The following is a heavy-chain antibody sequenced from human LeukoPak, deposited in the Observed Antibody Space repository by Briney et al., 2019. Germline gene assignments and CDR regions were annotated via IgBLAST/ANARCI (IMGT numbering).Heavy chain of an antibody. D-gene: IGHD2-2*01. CDR2: ISSSGSTI. J-gene: IGHJ3*02. Sequence: TGGSLRLSCAASGFIFSDYYMSWIRQAPGKGLEWVSYISSSGSTIYYADSVKGRFTISRDNAKNSLYLQMNSLRAGDTAVYYCASSESVVPAADAFDIWGQGTMVTVSS. CDR1: GFIFSDYY. V-gene: IGHV3-11*04. CDR3: ASSESVVPAADAFDI.